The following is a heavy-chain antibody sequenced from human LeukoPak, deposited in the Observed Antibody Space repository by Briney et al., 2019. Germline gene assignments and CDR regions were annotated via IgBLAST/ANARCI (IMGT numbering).Heavy chain of an antibody. J-gene: IGHJ4*02. CDR3: SKGPGYYDSSGYLDY. CDR1: GFTSDDYA. CDR2: ISWNSGSI. D-gene: IGHD3-22*01. Sequence: GGSLRLSCAASGFTSDDYAMHWVRQAPGKGREWVSGISWNSGSIGYADSVKGRFTISRDNAKNSLYLQMNSLRAEDTALYYCSKGPGYYDSSGYLDYWGQGTLVTVSS. V-gene: IGHV3-9*02.